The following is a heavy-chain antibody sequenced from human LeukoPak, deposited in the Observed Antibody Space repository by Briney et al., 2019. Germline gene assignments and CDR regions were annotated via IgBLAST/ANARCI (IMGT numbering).Heavy chain of an antibody. V-gene: IGHV3-30*18. D-gene: IGHD3-3*01. CDR1: GFTFSSYW. CDR2: ISYDGGNK. Sequence: GGSLRLSCAASGFTFSSYWMSWVRQAPGKGLEWVAVISYDGGNKYYADSVKGRFTISRDNSKNTLYLQMNSLRAEDTAVYYCAKCYYDFWSGPFDYWGQGTLVTVSS. J-gene: IGHJ4*02. CDR3: AKCYYDFWSGPFDY.